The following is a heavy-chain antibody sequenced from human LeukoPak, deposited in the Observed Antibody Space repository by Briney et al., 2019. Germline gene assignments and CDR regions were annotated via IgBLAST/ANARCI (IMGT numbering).Heavy chain of an antibody. J-gene: IGHJ3*02. CDR2: INPNSGGT. CDR1: GYTFTGYY. Sequence: ASVKVSCKASGYTFTGYYMHWVQQAPGQGLEWMGWINPNSGGTNYAQKFQGRVTMTRDTSISTAYMELSRLRSDDTAVYYCARDADYYDSSGYYHRLSLDIWGQGTMVTVSS. CDR3: ARDADYYDSSGYYHRLSLDI. V-gene: IGHV1-2*02. D-gene: IGHD3-22*01.